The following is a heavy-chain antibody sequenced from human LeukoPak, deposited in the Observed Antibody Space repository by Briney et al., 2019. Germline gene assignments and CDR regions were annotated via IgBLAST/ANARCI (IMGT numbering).Heavy chain of an antibody. Sequence: GGSLRLSCAASGFTFSHAWMSWVRQAPGKGLEWVGRINSKTDGGTTDYAAPVKGRFTISRDDSKNTLYLQMDSLKTEDTAAYYCTTGLNYYDSSGYYYVIAFDYWGQGTLVTVSS. CDR3: TTGLNYYDSSGYYYVIAFDY. J-gene: IGHJ4*02. D-gene: IGHD3-22*01. CDR2: INSKTDGGTT. CDR1: GFTFSHAW. V-gene: IGHV3-15*01.